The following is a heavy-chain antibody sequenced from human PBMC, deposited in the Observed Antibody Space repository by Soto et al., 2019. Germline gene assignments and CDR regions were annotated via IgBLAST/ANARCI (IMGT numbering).Heavy chain of an antibody. CDR1: GGSISSGGYY. D-gene: IGHD4-17*01. Sequence: PSETLSLTCTVSGGSISSGGYYWSWIRQHPGKGLEWIGYIYYSGSTYYNPSLKSRVTISVDTSKNQFSLKLSSVTAADKVVYYCARDSYGDYVRYFDYWGQGTLVTVSS. V-gene: IGHV4-31*03. CDR3: ARDSYGDYVRYFDY. J-gene: IGHJ4*02. CDR2: IYYSGST.